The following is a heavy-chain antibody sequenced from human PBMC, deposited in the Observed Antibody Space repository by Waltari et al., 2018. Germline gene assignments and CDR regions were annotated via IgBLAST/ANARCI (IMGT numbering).Heavy chain of an antibody. V-gene: IGHV4-59*01. Sequence: QVQLQESGPGLVKPSETLSLTCTVSGGSISSYYWSWIRQPPGKGLEWIGYIYYRGGTHSNPPLRSPVTISVDPSKNQFSLKLRSVTAADTAVYYCSGAFPGRTSGGSYYMDRFDYWGQGTLVTVSS. CDR1: GGSISSYY. D-gene: IGHD1-26*01. J-gene: IGHJ4*02. CDR2: IYYRGGT. CDR3: SGAFPGRTSGGSYYMDRFDY.